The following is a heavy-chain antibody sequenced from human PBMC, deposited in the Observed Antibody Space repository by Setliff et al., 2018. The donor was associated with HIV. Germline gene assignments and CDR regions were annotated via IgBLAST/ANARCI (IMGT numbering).Heavy chain of an antibody. V-gene: IGHV4-39*07. CDR1: GGSISSSSYY. CDR2: IYYSGST. CDR3: ARDKFCSSSSCSIGMAFDM. Sequence: SETLSLTCTVSGGSISSSSYYWGWIRQPPGKGLEWIGSIYYSGSTYYNPSLKSRVTMSVDTSRNQFSLKLGSVTAADTAVYFCARDKFCSSSSCSIGMAFDMWGQGTMVTVSS. J-gene: IGHJ3*02. D-gene: IGHD2-2*01.